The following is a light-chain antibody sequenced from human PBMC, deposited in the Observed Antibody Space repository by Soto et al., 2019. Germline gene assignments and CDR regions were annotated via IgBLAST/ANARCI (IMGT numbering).Light chain of an antibody. CDR1: QSVSSY. CDR2: DAS. V-gene: IGKV3-11*01. CDR3: QHRSNWPPYT. Sequence: EIVLTQSPATLSLSPGERATLSCRASQSVSSYLAWYQQNPGQAPRLLISDASNRASCIPARFSGSGSVTDFTLIISGLETEDFAVYYCQHRSNWPPYTFGQGTKLEIK. J-gene: IGKJ2*01.